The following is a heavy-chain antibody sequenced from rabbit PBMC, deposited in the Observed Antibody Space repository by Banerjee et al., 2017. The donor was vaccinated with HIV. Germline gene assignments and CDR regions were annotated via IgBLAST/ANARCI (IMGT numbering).Heavy chain of an antibody. V-gene: IGHV1S47*01. Sequence: QQQLEESGGDLVQPEGSLTPTRKPSGSALSTNGMGWARQAPGRGLEWIGCIYAGGGITYYANWVNGRFSISRENAQNTVFLQMTSLTAADTATYFCARGSATMTMVITGFYFNLWGQGTLVTVS. CDR3: ARGSATMTMVITGFYFNL. CDR1: GSALSTNG. CDR2: IYAGGGIT. J-gene: IGHJ4*01. D-gene: IGHD2-1*01.